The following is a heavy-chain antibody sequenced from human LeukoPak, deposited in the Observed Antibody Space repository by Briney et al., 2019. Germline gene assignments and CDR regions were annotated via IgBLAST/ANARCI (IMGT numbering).Heavy chain of an antibody. Sequence: SQTPSLTCAVSGYSISSGYYWGWIRQPPGKGLEWIGSIYHSGSTYYNPSLKSRGTISVDTSKNQFSLKLSSVTAADTAVYYCARHLIVVVPAAIPTRGNWFDPWGQGTLVTVSS. J-gene: IGHJ5*02. CDR2: IYHSGST. D-gene: IGHD2-2*02. CDR1: GYSISSGYY. V-gene: IGHV4-38-2*01. CDR3: ARHLIVVVPAAIPTRGNWFDP.